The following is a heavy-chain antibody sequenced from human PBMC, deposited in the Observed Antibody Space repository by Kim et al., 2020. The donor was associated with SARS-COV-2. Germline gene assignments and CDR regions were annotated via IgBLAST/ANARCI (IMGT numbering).Heavy chain of an antibody. V-gene: IGHV3-53*04. CDR3: ARGSSSGLGY. CDR2: T. D-gene: IGHD3-3*01. Sequence: TYYADSVKGRFTISRHNSKNTLYLQMNSLRAEDTAVYYCARGSSSGLGYWGQGTLVTVSS. J-gene: IGHJ4*02.